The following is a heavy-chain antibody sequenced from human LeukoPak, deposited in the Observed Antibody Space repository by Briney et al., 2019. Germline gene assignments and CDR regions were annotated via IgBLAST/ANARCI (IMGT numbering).Heavy chain of an antibody. J-gene: IGHJ4*02. CDR2: IYYDGTA. CDR1: GFSITSSSHY. D-gene: IGHD5-12*01. Sequence: SESLSLTCTVSGFSITSSSHYWVCIRQPPGQGLQWIVIIYYDGTAYYNLSLKSRLTISIDTSKSQFSLQVTSVTAADTAVYYCARHGSRVMATIEDSWGQGTLVIVSS. CDR3: ARHGSRVMATIEDS. V-gene: IGHV4-39*01.